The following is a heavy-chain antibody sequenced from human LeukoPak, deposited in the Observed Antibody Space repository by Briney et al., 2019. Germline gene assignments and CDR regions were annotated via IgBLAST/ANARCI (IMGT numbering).Heavy chain of an antibody. CDR3: PKGSAGARPYYFDY. V-gene: IGHV3-23*01. J-gene: IGHJ4*02. Sequence: HPGGSLRLPCAASGFTFKNYAMRWVRQAPGKGLEWVSAIRGGSGGRTLYAFGAGRGASTFYADSVKGRFTISRDNSKNTLYLQMNSLRAEDTAVYYCPKGSAGARPYYFDYWGQGILVTVSS. CDR2: IRGGSGGRTLYAFGAGRGAST. CDR1: GFTFKNYA. D-gene: IGHD1-26*01.